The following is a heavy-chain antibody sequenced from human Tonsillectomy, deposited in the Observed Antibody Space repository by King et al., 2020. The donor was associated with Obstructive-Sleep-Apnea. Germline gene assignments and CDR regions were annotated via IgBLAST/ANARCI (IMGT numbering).Heavy chain of an antibody. CDR2: ISSSSSTI. J-gene: IGHJ5*02. D-gene: IGHD2-2*01. V-gene: IGHV3-48*04. Sequence: VQLVESGGGLVQPGGSLRLSCAASGFTFSSYSMNWVRQAPGKGLEWVSYISSSSSTIYYADSVKGRFTISRDNAKNSLYLQMNSLRAEDTAVYYCARDALSYGGVVVPAAMQGCCWFDPWGQGTLVTVSS. CDR3: ARDALSYGGVVVPAAMQGCCWFDP. CDR1: GFTFSSYS.